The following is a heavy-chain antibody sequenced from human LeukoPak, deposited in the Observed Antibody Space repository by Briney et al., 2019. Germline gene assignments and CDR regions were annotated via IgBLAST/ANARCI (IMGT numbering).Heavy chain of an antibody. V-gene: IGHV4-31*11. CDR3: ARLSRPGYYFDY. D-gene: IGHD3-3*02. CDR2: IYYSGST. CDR1: GGSFSGYY. J-gene: IGHJ4*02. Sequence: PSETLSLTCAVYGGSFSGYYWSWIRQHPGKGLEWIGYIYYSGSTYYNPSLKSRVTISVDTSKNQFSLKLSSVTAADTAVYYCARLSRPGYYFDYWGQGTLVTVSS.